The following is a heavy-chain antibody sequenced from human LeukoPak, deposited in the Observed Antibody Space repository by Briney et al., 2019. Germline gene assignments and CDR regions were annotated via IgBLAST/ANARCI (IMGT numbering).Heavy chain of an antibody. CDR3: ARHRSSWLIDY. V-gene: IGHV3-21*04. J-gene: IGHJ4*02. Sequence: GGSLRLSCTASGFTFSSYSMNWVRQAPGKGLEWVSSISSSSSYIYYADSVKGRFTISRDNAKNSLYLQMNSLRAEDTAVYYCARHRSSWLIDYWGQGTLVTVSS. D-gene: IGHD6-6*01. CDR1: GFTFSSYS. CDR2: ISSSSSYI.